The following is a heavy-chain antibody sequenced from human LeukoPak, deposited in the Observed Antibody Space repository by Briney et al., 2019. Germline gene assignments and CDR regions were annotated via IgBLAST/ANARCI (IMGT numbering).Heavy chain of an antibody. D-gene: IGHD6-19*01. Sequence: SQTLSLTCTVSGGSISSGGYYWSWIRQHPEKGLEWIGYIYYSGSTYYNPSLKSRVTISVDTSKNQFSLKLSSVTAADTAVYYCARASKEQWLAIDYWGQGTLVTVSS. CDR1: GGSISSGGYY. CDR2: IYYSGST. J-gene: IGHJ4*02. V-gene: IGHV4-31*03. CDR3: ARASKEQWLAIDY.